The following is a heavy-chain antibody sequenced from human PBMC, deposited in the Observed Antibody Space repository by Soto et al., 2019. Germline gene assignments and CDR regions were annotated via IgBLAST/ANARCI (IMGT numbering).Heavy chain of an antibody. Sequence: SVKVSCKASGGTFSSYAISWVRQAPGQGLEWMGGIIPIFGTANYAQKFQGRATITADKSTSTAYMELSSLRSEDTAVYYCARDVRVSSRRLQRLPGGMDVWGQGTTVTVSS. CDR1: GGTFSSYA. D-gene: IGHD4-17*01. V-gene: IGHV1-69*06. J-gene: IGHJ6*02. CDR3: ARDVRVSSRRLQRLPGGMDV. CDR2: IIPIFGTA.